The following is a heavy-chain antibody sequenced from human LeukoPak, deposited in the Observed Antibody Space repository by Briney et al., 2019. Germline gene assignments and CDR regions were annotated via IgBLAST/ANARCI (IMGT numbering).Heavy chain of an antibody. D-gene: IGHD3-22*01. V-gene: IGHV4-38-2*02. CDR2: IYHSGST. CDR3: ARSPISMIVGHYYYYMDV. Sequence: SETLSLTCTVSGYSLSSGYYWGWIRHPPGKGLEWIGSIYHSGSTSYNPSLKSRVTISVDTSKNQFSLNLSSVTGADTAVYYCARSPISMIVGHYYYYMDVWGQGTTVTVSS. CDR1: GYSLSSGYY. J-gene: IGHJ6*03.